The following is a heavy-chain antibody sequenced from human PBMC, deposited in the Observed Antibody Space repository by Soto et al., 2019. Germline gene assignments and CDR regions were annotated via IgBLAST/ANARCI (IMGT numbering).Heavy chain of an antibody. CDR3: AREGVAPHPYYYYGMDV. CDR2: ISSSSSYI. J-gene: IGHJ6*02. D-gene: IGHD5-12*01. Sequence: GGSLRLSCAASGFTFSSYSMNWVRQAPGKGLEWVSSISSSSSYIYYADSVKGRFTISRDNAKNSLYLQMNSLRAEDTAVYYCAREGVAPHPYYYYGMDVWGQGTTVTVSS. CDR1: GFTFSSYS. V-gene: IGHV3-21*01.